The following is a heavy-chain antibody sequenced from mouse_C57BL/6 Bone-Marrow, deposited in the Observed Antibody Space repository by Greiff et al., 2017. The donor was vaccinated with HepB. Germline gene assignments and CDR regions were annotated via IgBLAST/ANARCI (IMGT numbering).Heavy chain of an antibody. V-gene: IGHV1-80*01. D-gene: IGHD2-1*01. Sequence: QVQLQQSGAELVKPGASVKISCKASGYAFSSYWMNWVKQRPGKGLEWIGQIYPGDGDTNYNGKFKGKATLTADKSSSTAYMQLSSLTSEDSAVYFCARRDRLLGYAMDYWGQGTSVTVSS. CDR2: IYPGDGDT. J-gene: IGHJ4*01. CDR1: GYAFSSYW. CDR3: ARRDRLLGYAMDY.